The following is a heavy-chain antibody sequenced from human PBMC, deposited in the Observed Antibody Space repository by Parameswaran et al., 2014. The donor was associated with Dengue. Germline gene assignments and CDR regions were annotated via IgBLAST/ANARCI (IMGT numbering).Heavy chain of an antibody. V-gene: IGHV3-48*03. Sequence: GESLKISCVASGFTFRTYEMNWVRQAPGKGLEWVSYISSGGTTIYYADSVRGRFTISRDNAKNSLYLQLNSLRAEDTAVYYCAREGSTSYYYYYMDVWGKGTTVTVSS. CDR1: GFTFRTYE. CDR3: AREGSTSYYYYYMDV. J-gene: IGHJ6*03. CDR2: ISSGGTTI. D-gene: IGHD2-2*01.